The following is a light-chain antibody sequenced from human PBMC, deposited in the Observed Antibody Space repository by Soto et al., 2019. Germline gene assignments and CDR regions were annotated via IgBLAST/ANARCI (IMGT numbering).Light chain of an antibody. CDR2: DAS. V-gene: IGKV3-11*01. CDR3: QQYNNWPLRT. CDR1: QSVSSY. Sequence: EIVLTQSPATLSLSPGERATLSCRASQSVSSYLAWYQQKPGQAPRLLIYDASNRATGIPARFSGSGSGTDFTLTISSLQSEDFAVYYCQQYNNWPLRTFGQGTKVEIK. J-gene: IGKJ1*01.